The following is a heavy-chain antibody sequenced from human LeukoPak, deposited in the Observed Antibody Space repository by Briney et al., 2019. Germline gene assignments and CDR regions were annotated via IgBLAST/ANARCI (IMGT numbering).Heavy chain of an antibody. J-gene: IGHJ4*02. D-gene: IGHD2-21*02. CDR1: GAYISDYY. V-gene: IGHV4-4*07. CDR2: IHGSGKT. CDR3: ARDSGDYGSSDY. Sequence: SETLFLTCKVSGAYISDYYWSWSRQPAGKGLEWIGRIHGSGKTNHNPSLKSRVTMSVDTSKNQFSLNLSSVTAADTAVYYCARDSGDYGSSDYWGQGTLVTVSS.